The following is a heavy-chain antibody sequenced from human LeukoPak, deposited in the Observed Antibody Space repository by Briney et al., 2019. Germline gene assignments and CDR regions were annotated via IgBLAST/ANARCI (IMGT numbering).Heavy chain of an antibody. J-gene: IGHJ3*02. CDR1: GFTFDDYA. D-gene: IGHD1-26*01. Sequence: PGGSLRLSCAASGFTFDDYAMHWVRQAPGKGLEWVSLISGDGGSTYYADSVKGRFTISRDNSKNSLYLQMNSLRTEDTALYYCAKDMADSGSYTLEYAFDIWGQGTMVTVSS. V-gene: IGHV3-43*02. CDR2: ISGDGGST. CDR3: AKDMADSGSYTLEYAFDI.